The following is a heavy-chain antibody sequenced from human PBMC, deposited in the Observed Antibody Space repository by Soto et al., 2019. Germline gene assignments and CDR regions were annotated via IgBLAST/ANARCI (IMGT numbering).Heavy chain of an antibody. J-gene: IGHJ4*02. CDR2: IGGTGRDT. CDR1: GFTFSSYA. V-gene: IGHV3-23*01. D-gene: IGHD2-2*01. CDR3: AKESTSGTTLDY. Sequence: GGSLRLSCAASGFTFSSYAMNWVRQAPGKGLEWVGAIGGTGRDTYYADSVKGRFTISRDNSRNTLYLQMNSLRAEDTAVFYCAKESTSGTTLDYWGQGTLVTVSS.